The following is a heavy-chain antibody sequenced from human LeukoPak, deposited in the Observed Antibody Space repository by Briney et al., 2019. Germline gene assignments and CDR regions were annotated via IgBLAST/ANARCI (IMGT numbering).Heavy chain of an antibody. CDR1: GGTFSSYA. D-gene: IGHD3-9*01. J-gene: IGHJ4*02. V-gene: IGHV1-69*13. Sequence: ASVKVSCKASGGTFSSYAISWVRQAPGQGLEWMGGIIPIFGTANYAQKFQGRVTITADESTSTAYMELSSLRSEDTAVYYCARGNYDILTGYSDYWGQGTLVTVSS. CDR2: IIPIFGTA. CDR3: ARGNYDILTGYSDY.